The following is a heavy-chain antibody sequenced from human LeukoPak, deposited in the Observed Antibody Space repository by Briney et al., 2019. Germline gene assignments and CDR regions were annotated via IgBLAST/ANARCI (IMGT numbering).Heavy chain of an antibody. CDR2: INPNSGGT. J-gene: IGHJ6*02. D-gene: IGHD4-17*01. Sequence: ASVKVSCKASGYTFTGYYMHWVRQAPGQGLEWMGWINPNSGGTNYAQKFQGWVTMTRDTSISTAYMELSRLRSDDTAVYYCARDRGVTKVYGMDVWGQGTTVTVSS. CDR1: GYTFTGYY. CDR3: ARDRGVTKVYGMDV. V-gene: IGHV1-2*04.